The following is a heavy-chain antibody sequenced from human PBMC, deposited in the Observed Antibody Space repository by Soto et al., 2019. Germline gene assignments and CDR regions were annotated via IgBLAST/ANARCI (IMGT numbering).Heavy chain of an antibody. CDR1: GYTFTSYG. CDR2: ISAYNGNT. CDR3: ARSAGEAWLQRD. Sequence: QVQLVQSGAEVKKPGASVKVSCKASGYTFTSYGISWVRQAPGQGLEWMGWISAYNGNTNYAQKLQGRGTMTPDTTPSTGYMGLRSLRSDDTAVYYCARSAGEAWLQRDWGQGTLVTVSS. D-gene: IGHD3-22*01. J-gene: IGHJ4*02. V-gene: IGHV1-18*01.